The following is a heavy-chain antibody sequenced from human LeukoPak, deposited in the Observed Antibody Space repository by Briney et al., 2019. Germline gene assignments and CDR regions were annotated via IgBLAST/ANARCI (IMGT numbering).Heavy chain of an antibody. CDR3: AKAGQLAPYNWFDP. V-gene: IGHV3-30*02. CDR2: IRYDGSNK. Sequence: GRSLRLSCVASGFTFSSYGMHWVRQAPGKGLEWVAFIRYDGSNKYYADSVKGRFTISRDNSKNTLYLQMNSLRAEDTAVYYCAKAGQLAPYNWFDPWGQGTLVTVSS. D-gene: IGHD6-13*01. J-gene: IGHJ5*02. CDR1: GFTFSSYG.